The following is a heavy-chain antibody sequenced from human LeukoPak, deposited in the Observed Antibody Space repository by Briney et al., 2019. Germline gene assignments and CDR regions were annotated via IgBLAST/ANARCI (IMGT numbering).Heavy chain of an antibody. Sequence: SHTLSLTCAISVDSFSSNSAAWNWISQSPSRGLEWLERTYYRSKWYNHYAVSVKSRITINPDTSKNQFSLQLNSVTPEDTAVYYCARDMGSRFNPSYFDYWGQGTLVTVSS. CDR3: ARDMGSRFNPSYFDY. D-gene: IGHD6-13*01. CDR1: VDSFSSNSAA. J-gene: IGHJ4*02. CDR2: TYYRSKWYN. V-gene: IGHV6-1*01.